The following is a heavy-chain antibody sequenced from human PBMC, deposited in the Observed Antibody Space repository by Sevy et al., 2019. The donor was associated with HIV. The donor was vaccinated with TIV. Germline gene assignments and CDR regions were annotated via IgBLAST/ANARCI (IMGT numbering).Heavy chain of an antibody. CDR2: IIPIFGTA. CDR1: GGTFSSYA. D-gene: IGHD6-13*01. V-gene: IGHV1-69*13. CDR3: ARERQQLVLWSSFDY. J-gene: IGHJ4*02. Sequence: ASVKVSCKASGGTFSSYAISWVRHAPGQGLEWMGGIIPIFGTANYAQKFQGRVTITADESTSTAYMELSSLRSEDTAVYYCARERQQLVLWSSFDYWGQGTLVTVSS.